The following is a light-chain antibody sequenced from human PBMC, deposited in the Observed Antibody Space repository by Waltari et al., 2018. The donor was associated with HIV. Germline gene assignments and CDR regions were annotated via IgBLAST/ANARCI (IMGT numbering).Light chain of an antibody. CDR2: AAS. J-gene: IGKJ4*02. V-gene: IGKV1-39*01. CDR3: QQSRSTPLT. CDR1: ESIYPY. Sequence: DIHLSQSPSSLSASVGDTVTITCRASESIYPYLNWFQQTPKKAPKLIIFAASNLESGVPSQFRGRGSGAVFTLTINSLQLGDFATYYCQQSRSTPLTFGGGTRVE.